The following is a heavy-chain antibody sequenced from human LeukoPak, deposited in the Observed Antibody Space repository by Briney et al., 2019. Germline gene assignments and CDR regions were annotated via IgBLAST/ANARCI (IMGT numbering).Heavy chain of an antibody. CDR2: IYPGDSDT. D-gene: IGHD3-3*01. CDR3: ARLPGVGFLEWLLDY. V-gene: IGHV5-51*01. CDR1: GYSFTSYW. J-gene: IGHJ4*02. Sequence: GESLKISCKGSGYSFTSYWIGWVRQMPGKGLEWMGIIYPGDSDTRYSPSFQGQVTNSVDKSISTAYLQWSSLKASDTAIYYCARLPGVGFLEWLLDYWGQGTLVTVS.